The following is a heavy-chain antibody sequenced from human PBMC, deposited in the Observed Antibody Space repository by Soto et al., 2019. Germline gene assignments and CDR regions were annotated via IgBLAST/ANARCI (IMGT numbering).Heavy chain of an antibody. D-gene: IGHD3-3*01. V-gene: IGHV4-4*02. Sequence: SETLSLTCAVSGGSISSSNWWSWVRQPPGKGLEWIGEIYHSGSTNYNPSLKSRVTISVDKSKNQFSLKLGSVTAADTAVYYCARNAYDFWSGKTYYDGMDVWGQGTTVT. J-gene: IGHJ6*02. CDR2: IYHSGST. CDR3: ARNAYDFWSGKTYYDGMDV. CDR1: GGSISSSNW.